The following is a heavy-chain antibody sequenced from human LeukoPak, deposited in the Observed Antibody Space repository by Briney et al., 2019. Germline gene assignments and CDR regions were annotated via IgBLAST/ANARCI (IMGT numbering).Heavy chain of an antibody. D-gene: IGHD3-22*01. CDR1: GFTFSNYA. Sequence: GGSLRLSCAASGFTFSNYAMTWVRQAPGKGPEWVSGISGSGGVTYYADFVKGRFTISRDNSKNTLYVQMNSLRVEDTAVYYCAKTSDISVRYYFDYWGQGTLVAVSS. J-gene: IGHJ4*02. CDR3: AKTSDISVRYYFDY. CDR2: ISGSGGVT. V-gene: IGHV3-23*01.